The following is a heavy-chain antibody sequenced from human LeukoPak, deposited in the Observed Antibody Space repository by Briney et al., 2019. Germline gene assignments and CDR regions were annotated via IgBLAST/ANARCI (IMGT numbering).Heavy chain of an antibody. D-gene: IGHD1-1*01. J-gene: IGHJ6*03. CDR3: ARIWSPSGYLRQLKVGHYMDV. V-gene: IGHV3-33*01. Sequence: GGSLRLSCTASGFTFSDYAMHWVRQAPGKGLEWVALIYFDGNKKYYGASVKGRFTISRDNARNSLYLQMNSLRVEDTAVYYCARIWSPSGYLRQLKVGHYMDVWGKGTTVTVSS. CDR2: IYFDGNKK. CDR1: GFTFSDYA.